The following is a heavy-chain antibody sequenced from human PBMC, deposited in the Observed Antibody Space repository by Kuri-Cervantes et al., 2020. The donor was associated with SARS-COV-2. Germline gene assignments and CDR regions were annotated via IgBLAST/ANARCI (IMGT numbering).Heavy chain of an antibody. J-gene: IGHJ4*02. D-gene: IGHD4-23*01. CDR1: GFTVSSNY. Sequence: GESLKISCAASGFTVSSNYMIWVRQAPGKGLEWVSVIYSGGSTYYAASVKGRFTISRDNSKSTLYLQMNSLRAEDMAVYYCARVDRTGGNAFVDYWGQGTLVTVSS. CDR3: ARVDRTGGNAFVDY. V-gene: IGHV3-53*01. CDR2: IYSGGST.